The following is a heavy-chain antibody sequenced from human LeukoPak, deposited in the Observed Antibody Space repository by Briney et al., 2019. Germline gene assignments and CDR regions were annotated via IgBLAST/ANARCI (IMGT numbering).Heavy chain of an antibody. J-gene: IGHJ4*02. CDR3: ARDTYYYDSSGYLGGLDY. D-gene: IGHD3-22*01. V-gene: IGHV1-18*01. Sequence: ASVKVSCKASGYTFTSYGISWVRQAPGQGLEWMGWISAYNGNTNYAHKLQGRVTMTTDTSTSTAYMELRSLRSDDTAVYYCARDTYYYDSSGYLGGLDYWGQGTLVTVSS. CDR2: ISAYNGNT. CDR1: GYTFTSYG.